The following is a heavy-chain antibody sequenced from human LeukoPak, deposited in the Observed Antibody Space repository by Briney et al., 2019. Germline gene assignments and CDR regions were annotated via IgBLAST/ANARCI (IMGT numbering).Heavy chain of an antibody. Sequence: GGSLRLSCAASGFTFSNAWMSWVRQAPGKGLEWVGRIKSKTDGGTTDYAAPVKGRFTISRDDSKNTLYLQMNSLKTEDTAVYYCTTGWNWNDELDAFDIWGQGTMVTVSP. V-gene: IGHV3-15*01. D-gene: IGHD1-1*01. J-gene: IGHJ3*02. CDR2: IKSKTDGGTT. CDR3: TTGWNWNDELDAFDI. CDR1: GFTFSNAW.